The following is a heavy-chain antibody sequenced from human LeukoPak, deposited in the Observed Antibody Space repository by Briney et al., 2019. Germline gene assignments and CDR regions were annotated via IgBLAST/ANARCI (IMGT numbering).Heavy chain of an antibody. V-gene: IGHV4-61*01. CDR2: IYYSGST. CDR1: GGSVSSGSYY. D-gene: IGHD3-22*01. Sequence: PSETLSLTCTVSGGSVSSGSYYWSWIRQPPGKGLEWFGYIYYSGSTKSNLSLKSRVTISVDTSKNQFSLKLNSVTAADTAVYYCARDPYDSSGYYYNWGPGTLVTVSS. CDR3: ARDPYDSSGYYYN. J-gene: IGHJ4*02.